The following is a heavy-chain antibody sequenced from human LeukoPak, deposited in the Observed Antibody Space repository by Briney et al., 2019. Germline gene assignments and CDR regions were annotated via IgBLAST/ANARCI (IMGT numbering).Heavy chain of an antibody. J-gene: IGHJ3*02. V-gene: IGHV4-59*01. CDR2: IYYSGST. CDR3: AREGGDYVWGSRIGAFDI. Sequence: TTSETLSLTCTVSGGSISSYYWSWIRQPPGKGLEWIGYIYYSGSTNYNPSLKSRVTISVDTSKNQFSLKLSSVTAADTAVYYCAREGGDYVWGSRIGAFDIWGQGTMVTVSS. D-gene: IGHD3-16*01. CDR1: GGSISSYY.